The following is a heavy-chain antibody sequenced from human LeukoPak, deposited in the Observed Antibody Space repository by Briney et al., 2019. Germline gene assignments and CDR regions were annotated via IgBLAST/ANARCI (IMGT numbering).Heavy chain of an antibody. CDR1: GGSISSYY. D-gene: IGHD3-10*01. CDR3: ARDLMLLWFGELNWFDP. V-gene: IGHV4-4*07. Sequence: SETLSLTCTVSGGSISSYYWSWIRQPAGKGLEWIGRIYTSGSTNYNPSLKSRVTMSVDTSRNQFSLKLSSVTAADTAVYYCARDLMLLWFGELNWFDPWGQGTLVTVSS. CDR2: IYTSGST. J-gene: IGHJ5*02.